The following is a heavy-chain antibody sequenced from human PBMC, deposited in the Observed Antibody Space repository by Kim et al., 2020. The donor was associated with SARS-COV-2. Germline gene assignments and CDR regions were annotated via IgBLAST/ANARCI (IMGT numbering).Heavy chain of an antibody. CDR1: GFTFSNYT. D-gene: IGHD5-18*01. Sequence: GGSLRLSCAASGFTFSNYTMNWVRQAPGKGLEWVSSISSSSYIYYYDSVKGRCTISRDNAKNSLYLQMNSLRAEDTTVYYCATDQRSYGDNLFDPWCQG. CDR3: ATDQRSYGDNLFDP. V-gene: IGHV3-21*04. J-gene: IGHJ5*02. CDR2: ISSSSYI.